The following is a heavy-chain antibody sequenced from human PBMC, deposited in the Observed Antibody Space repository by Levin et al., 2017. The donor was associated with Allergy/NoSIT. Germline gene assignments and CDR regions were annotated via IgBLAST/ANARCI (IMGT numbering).Heavy chain of an antibody. CDR1: GFTFSSYG. Sequence: GGSLRLSCAASGFTFSSYGMHWVRQAPGKGLEWVAVISYDGSNKYYADSVKGRFTISRDNSKNTLYLQMNSLRAEDTAVYYCAKALGDYWGQGTLVTVSS. D-gene: IGHD3-10*01. J-gene: IGHJ4*02. V-gene: IGHV3-30*18. CDR2: ISYDGSNK. CDR3: AKALGDY.